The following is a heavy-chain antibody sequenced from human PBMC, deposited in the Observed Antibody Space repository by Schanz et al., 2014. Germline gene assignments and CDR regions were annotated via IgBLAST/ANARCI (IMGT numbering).Heavy chain of an antibody. J-gene: IGHJ6*02. CDR3: AKGRGGTSSEGLDQYYGMDV. V-gene: IGHV3-23*01. Sequence: EVQLLESGGALEQPGGSLRLSCAASGITFSDYAMSWVRQAPGKGLEWVSTIASGGSHTFYADSVKGRFTISRDNSKNTLYLQMNSLRGEDTAVYFCAKGRGGTSSEGLDQYYGMDVWGQGTTVTVSS. CDR2: IASGGSHT. D-gene: IGHD6-6*01. CDR1: GITFSDYA.